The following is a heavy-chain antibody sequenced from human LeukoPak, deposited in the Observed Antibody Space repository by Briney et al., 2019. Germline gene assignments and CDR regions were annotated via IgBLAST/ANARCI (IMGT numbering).Heavy chain of an antibody. CDR2: IKEDGSDQ. D-gene: IGHD5-12*01. CDR1: GFTFSSYW. J-gene: IGHJ4*02. CDR3: ASGYSGYQSDY. V-gene: IGHV3-7*01. Sequence: PGGSLRLSCAASGFTFSSYWMSWVRHIPGKGLGWLANIKEDGSDQYYVDSVKGRFTISRDNAKNSLYLQMNSLRVGDTAVYYCASGYSGYQSDYWGQGTLVTVSS.